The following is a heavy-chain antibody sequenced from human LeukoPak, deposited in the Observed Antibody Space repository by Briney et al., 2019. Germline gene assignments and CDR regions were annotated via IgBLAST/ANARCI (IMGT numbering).Heavy chain of an antibody. CDR3: ARDRYYYDSSGPYYFDY. Sequence: SETLSLTCTVSGGSISSYYWSWIRQPAGKGLEWIGRIYTSGSTNYNPSLKSRVTMSVDTSKNQFSLKLSSVTAADTAVYYCARDRYYYDSSGPYYFDYWGQGTLVTVSS. CDR2: IYTSGST. CDR1: GGSISSYY. V-gene: IGHV4-4*07. J-gene: IGHJ4*02. D-gene: IGHD3-22*01.